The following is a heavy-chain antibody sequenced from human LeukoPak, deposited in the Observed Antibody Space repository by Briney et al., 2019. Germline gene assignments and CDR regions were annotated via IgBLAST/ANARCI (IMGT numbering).Heavy chain of an antibody. CDR3: ARESGYYDSSGYSYVYDY. CDR2: ISSSSSYI. V-gene: IGHV3-21*01. Sequence: PGGSLRLSCAASGFTFSSYSMNWVRQAPGKGLEWVSSISSSSSYIYYADSVKGRFTISRDNAKNSLYLQMNSLRAEDTAVYYCARESGYYDSSGYSYVYDYWGQGTLVTVSS. D-gene: IGHD3-22*01. CDR1: GFTFSSYS. J-gene: IGHJ4*02.